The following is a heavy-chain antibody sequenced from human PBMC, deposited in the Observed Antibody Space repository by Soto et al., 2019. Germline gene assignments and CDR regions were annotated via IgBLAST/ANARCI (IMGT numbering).Heavy chain of an antibody. CDR3: ARGGAIAALVSWGHFDY. Sequence: QVQPVQAGAEGKKPGSSVKVSCKASGGPFSSYAISWVRKAPGQGLGWVGGIIPILGKANYAQKFQGRVTSSATETANKASRALGSLRCGVRAVYYCARGGAIAALVSWGHFDYWGQGTLVTVSS. J-gene: IGHJ4*02. CDR1: GGPFSSYA. D-gene: IGHD6-13*01. V-gene: IGHV1-69*01. CDR2: IIPILGKA.